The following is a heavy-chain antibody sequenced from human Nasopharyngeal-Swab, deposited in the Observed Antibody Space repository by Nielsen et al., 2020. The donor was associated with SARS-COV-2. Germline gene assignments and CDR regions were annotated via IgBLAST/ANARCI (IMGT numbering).Heavy chain of an antibody. CDR3: AKSGSITYYYYYGMDV. CDR2: ISSSSSTI. J-gene: IGHJ6*02. V-gene: IGHV3-48*02. D-gene: IGHD3-10*01. Sequence: ETLSLTCAASGFTFSSYSMNWVRQAPGKGLEWVSYISSSSSTIYYADSVKGRFTISRDNAKNSLYLQMNSLRDEDTAVYYCAKSGSITYYYYYGMDVWGQGTTVTVSS. CDR1: GFTFSSYS.